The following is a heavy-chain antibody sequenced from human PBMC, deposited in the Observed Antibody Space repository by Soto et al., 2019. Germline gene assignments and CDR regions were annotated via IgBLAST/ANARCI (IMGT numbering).Heavy chain of an antibody. CDR2: ISGSGGSA. CDR1: GFTFSSYA. CDR3: AKEDSSTGCRTHDY. V-gene: IGHV3-23*01. D-gene: IGHD2-2*01. Sequence: GGSLRLSCAASGFTFSSYAMSWVRQAPGKGLEWVSAISGSGGSAYYADSVKGRFTISRDNSKNTLYLQMNSLRADDTAVYYCAKEDSSTGCRTHDYWGQGTLVTVSS. J-gene: IGHJ4*02.